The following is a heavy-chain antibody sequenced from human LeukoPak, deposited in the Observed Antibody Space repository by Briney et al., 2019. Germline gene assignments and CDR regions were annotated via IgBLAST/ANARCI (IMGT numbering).Heavy chain of an antibody. CDR3: AKVRDGRSTGGTYYYYMDV. Sequence: QPGRSLRLSCTASGFTFGDYAMSWFRQAPGKGLEWVSGISGSGGSTYYADSVKGRFTISRDNSKNTLYLQMNSLRVEDTAVFYCAKVRDGRSTGGTYYYYMDVWGEGTTVTVSS. CDR1: GFTFGDYA. V-gene: IGHV3-23*01. CDR2: ISGSGGST. J-gene: IGHJ6*03. D-gene: IGHD1-26*01.